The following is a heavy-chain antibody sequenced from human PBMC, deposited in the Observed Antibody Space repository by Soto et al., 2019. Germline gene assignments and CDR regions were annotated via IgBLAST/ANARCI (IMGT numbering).Heavy chain of an antibody. V-gene: IGHV1-69*01. Sequence: QVQLVQSGAGVKKPGSSVKVSCKASEATFTSYPISWVRQAPGQGLEWMGGIIPIFGTANYAQKFQGRVTITADESTSTAYMELSSLRSEDTAVYYCAYIVGATKTLDYWGQGTLVTVSS. D-gene: IGHD1-26*01. CDR2: IIPIFGTA. J-gene: IGHJ4*02. CDR3: AYIVGATKTLDY. CDR1: EATFTSYP.